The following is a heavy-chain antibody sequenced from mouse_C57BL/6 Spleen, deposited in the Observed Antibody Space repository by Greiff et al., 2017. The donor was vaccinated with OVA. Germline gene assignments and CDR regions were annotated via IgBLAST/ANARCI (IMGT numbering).Heavy chain of an antibody. Sequence: EVKLMESGGGLVKPGGSLKLSCAASGFTFSDYGMHWVRQAPEKGLEWVAYISSGSSTIYYADTVKGRFTISRDNAKNTLFLQMPRLRSEDTAMYYGARGGANWDVGAYWGQGTLVTVSA. J-gene: IGHJ3*01. V-gene: IGHV5-17*01. CDR3: ARGGANWDVGAY. D-gene: IGHD4-1*01. CDR1: GFTFSDYG. CDR2: ISSGSSTI.